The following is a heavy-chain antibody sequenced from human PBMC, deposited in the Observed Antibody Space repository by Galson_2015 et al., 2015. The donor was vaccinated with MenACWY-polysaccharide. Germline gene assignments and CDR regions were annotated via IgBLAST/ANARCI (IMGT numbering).Heavy chain of an antibody. CDR2: INSDGSTT. J-gene: IGHJ4*02. D-gene: IGHD5-24*01. Sequence: SLRLGCAASGFASSTYWMHRVRQSAGGGLVWVSHINSDGSTTNYADSVKGRFTVSRDNAKNTLYLQMNSLRGEDTAVYYCATLGGDGWPDYWGQGTLVTVSS. CDR1: GFASSTYW. CDR3: ATLGGDGWPDY. V-gene: IGHV3-74*01.